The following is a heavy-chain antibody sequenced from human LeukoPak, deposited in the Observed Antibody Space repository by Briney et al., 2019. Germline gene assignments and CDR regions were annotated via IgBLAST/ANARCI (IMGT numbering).Heavy chain of an antibody. CDR1: GYTFTSYY. J-gene: IGHJ4*02. CDR3: ARGGSEYSYDFFDY. CDR2: MNPNSGNT. Sequence: ASVKVSCKASGYTFTSYYMHWVRQAPGQGLEWMGWMNPNSGNTGYAQKFQGRVTITRNTSISTAYMELSSLRSEDTAVYYCARGGSEYSYDFFDYWGQGTLVTVSS. V-gene: IGHV1-8*03. D-gene: IGHD5-18*01.